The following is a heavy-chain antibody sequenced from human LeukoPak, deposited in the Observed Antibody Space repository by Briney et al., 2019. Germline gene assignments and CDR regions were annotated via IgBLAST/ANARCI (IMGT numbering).Heavy chain of an antibody. CDR3: ARDAFSRISVFGVVSDAFDI. Sequence: PGGSLRLSCAASGFTFSDYYMSWIRQAPGKGLEWVSYISSSGSTIYYADSVKGRFTISRDNAKNSLYLQMNSLRAEDTAVYYCARDAFSRISVFGVVSDAFDIWGQGTMVTVSS. CDR1: GFTFSDYY. D-gene: IGHD3-3*01. V-gene: IGHV3-11*01. J-gene: IGHJ3*02. CDR2: ISSSGSTI.